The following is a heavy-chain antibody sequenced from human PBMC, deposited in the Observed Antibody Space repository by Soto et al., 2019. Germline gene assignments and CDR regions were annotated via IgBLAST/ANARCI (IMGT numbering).Heavy chain of an antibody. Sequence: PSETLSLTCAVSGGSISSGGYSWSWIRQPPGKGLECIGYIYHSGSTYYNPSLKSRVTISVDRSKNQFSLKLSSVTAADTAVYYCARGSGRQVDNYYGMDVWGQGTTVTVSS. V-gene: IGHV4-30-2*01. D-gene: IGHD3-10*01. CDR3: ARGSGRQVDNYYGMDV. J-gene: IGHJ6*02. CDR2: IYHSGST. CDR1: GGSISSGGYS.